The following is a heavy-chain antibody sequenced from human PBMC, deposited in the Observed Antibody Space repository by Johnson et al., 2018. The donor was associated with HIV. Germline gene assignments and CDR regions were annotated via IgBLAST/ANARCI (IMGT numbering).Heavy chain of an antibody. CDR3: TRNRNNWNYGVPDAFDI. CDR2: IKQDGSEK. Sequence: VQLVESGGGLVKPGGSLRLSCAASGFTFSSYWMSWVRQAPGKGLEWVANIKQDGSEKYYVDSVKGRFTISRDNAKNSLYLQINSLGAEYTAVYYCTRNRNNWNYGVPDAFDIWAQGRMITVSS. J-gene: IGHJ3*02. V-gene: IGHV3-7*02. CDR1: GFTFSSYW. D-gene: IGHD1-7*01.